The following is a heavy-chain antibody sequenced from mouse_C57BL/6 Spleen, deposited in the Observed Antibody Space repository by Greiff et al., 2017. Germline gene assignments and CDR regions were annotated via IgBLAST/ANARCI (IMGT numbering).Heavy chain of an antibody. CDR2: IYPGDGDT. CDR3: AIPYDYGYAMDY. Sequence: QVQLKESGAELVKPGASVKISCKASGYAFSSYWMNWVKQRPGKGLEWIGQIYPGDGDTNYNGKFKGKATLTADKSSSTAYMQLSSLTSEDSAVYFCAIPYDYGYAMDYWGQGTSGTVSS. D-gene: IGHD2-4*01. V-gene: IGHV1-80*01. J-gene: IGHJ4*01. CDR1: GYAFSSYW.